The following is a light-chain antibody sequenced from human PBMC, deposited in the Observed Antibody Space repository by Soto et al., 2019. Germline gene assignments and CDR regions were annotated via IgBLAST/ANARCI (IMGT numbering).Light chain of an antibody. V-gene: IGKV1-9*01. CDR3: QQVNSYPHT. J-gene: IGKJ2*01. CDR2: AAS. Sequence: DIQLTQSPSFLSASAGDRVTITCRAGQGISSYLAWYQQKPGKAPKLLIYAASTLQSGVPSRFSGSGSGTEFTLTISTLQPEDFATSYCQQVNSYPHTFGHGTKLEIK. CDR1: QGISSY.